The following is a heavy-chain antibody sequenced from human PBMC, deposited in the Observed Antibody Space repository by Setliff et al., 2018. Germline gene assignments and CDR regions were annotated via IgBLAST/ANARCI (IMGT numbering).Heavy chain of an antibody. Sequence: LRLSCAASGFTFPTAWMTWVRQAPGKGLEWVGRIKSNVDGGTAHYAAPVEGRFTISRDDSKTALYLQMDNMKTEDTAVYYCTTVGLRGPFGWGPGTLVTVSS. CDR1: GFTFPTAW. V-gene: IGHV3-15*01. J-gene: IGHJ4*02. CDR2: IKSNVDGGTA. D-gene: IGHD3-10*01. CDR3: TTVGLRGPFG.